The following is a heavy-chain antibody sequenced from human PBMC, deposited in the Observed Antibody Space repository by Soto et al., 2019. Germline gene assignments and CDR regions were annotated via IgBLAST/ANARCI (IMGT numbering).Heavy chain of an antibody. D-gene: IGHD2-15*01. CDR1: GHTFTTYA. Sequence: ASVKVSCKASGHTFTTYAMHWVRQAPGQRLEWMGWINAGNGNTKYSQKFQGRVTITRDTSASTAYMELSSLRSEDTAVYYCARFYCSGDRCYFDYWGQGTLVTVSS. CDR3: ARFYCSGDRCYFDY. J-gene: IGHJ4*02. CDR2: INAGNGNT. V-gene: IGHV1-3*01.